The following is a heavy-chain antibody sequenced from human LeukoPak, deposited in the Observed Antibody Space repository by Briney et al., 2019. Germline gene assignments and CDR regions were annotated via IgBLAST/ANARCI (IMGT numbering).Heavy chain of an antibody. CDR1: GFIFSNYA. Sequence: PGGSLRLSCSASGFIFSNYAMHWVRQAPGKGLEYVSDISSNGGITYYADSVKGRFTVSRDNSKNMLYLQMNSLRAEDTAVYYCVKDKYLVVVAATLDYWGQGILVTVSS. V-gene: IGHV3-64D*09. J-gene: IGHJ4*02. D-gene: IGHD2-15*01. CDR2: ISSNGGIT. CDR3: VKDKYLVVVAATLDY.